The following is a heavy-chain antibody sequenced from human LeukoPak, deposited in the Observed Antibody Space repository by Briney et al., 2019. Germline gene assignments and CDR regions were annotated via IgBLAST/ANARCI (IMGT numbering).Heavy chain of an antibody. J-gene: IGHJ5*02. CDR3: ATERITIFGVVIIGWFDP. V-gene: IGHV1-69*04. Sequence: ASVEVSCKASGGTFSSYAISWVRKPLGQGLKWMGRIIPILGIANYAQKFQGRVTITADKSTSTAYMELSSLRSEDTAVYYCATERITIFGVVIIGWFDPWGQGTLVTVSS. D-gene: IGHD3-3*01. CDR2: IIPILGIA. CDR1: GGTFSSYA.